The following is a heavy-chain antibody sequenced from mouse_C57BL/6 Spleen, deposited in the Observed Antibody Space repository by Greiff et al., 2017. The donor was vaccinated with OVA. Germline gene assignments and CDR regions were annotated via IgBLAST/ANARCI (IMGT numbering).Heavy chain of an antibody. CDR1: GYTFTTYP. J-gene: IGHJ2*01. CDR3: ARGLWYGSSYVDFDY. V-gene: IGHV1-47*01. D-gene: IGHD1-1*01. Sequence: VQLVESGAELVKPGASVKMSCKASGYTFTTYPIEWMKQNHGKSLEWIGNFHPYNDDTKYNEKFKGKATLTVEKSSSTVYLELSRLTSDDSAVYYCARGLWYGSSYVDFDYWGQGTTLTVSS. CDR2: FHPYNDDT.